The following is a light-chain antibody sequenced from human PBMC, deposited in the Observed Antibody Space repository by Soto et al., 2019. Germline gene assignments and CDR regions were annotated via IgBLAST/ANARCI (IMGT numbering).Light chain of an antibody. CDR2: EGS. CDR1: SRDVGSYNL. V-gene: IGLV2-23*01. J-gene: IGLJ1*01. CDR3: CSYVGSSTYV. Sequence: QSALTQPASVSGSPGQSIAISCTGTSRDVGSYNLVSWYQQHPGKAPKVMIYEGSKRPSGVSDRFSGSKSGNTASLTISGLQADDEADYYCCSYVGSSTYVFGTGTKLTVL.